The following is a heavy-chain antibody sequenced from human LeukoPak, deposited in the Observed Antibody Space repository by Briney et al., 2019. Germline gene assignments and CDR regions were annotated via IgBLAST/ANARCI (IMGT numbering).Heavy chain of an antibody. CDR3: AKAAAGTTGPFDY. CDR1: GFTFSSYS. CDR2: ISSSSSYI. D-gene: IGHD6-13*01. Sequence: PGGSLRLSCAASGFTFSSYSMNWVRQAPGKGLEWVSSISSSSSYIYYADSVKGRFTISRDNAKNSLYLQMNSLRAEDTALYYCAKAAAGTTGPFDYWGQGTLVTVSS. V-gene: IGHV3-21*04. J-gene: IGHJ4*02.